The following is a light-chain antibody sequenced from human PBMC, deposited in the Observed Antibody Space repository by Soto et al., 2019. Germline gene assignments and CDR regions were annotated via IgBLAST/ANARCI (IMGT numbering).Light chain of an antibody. CDR3: SSYTTSNTLEV. CDR1: SSDVGGYNY. Sequence: SALTQPASVSGSPGQSITISCTGTSSDVGGYNYVSWYQQHPGKVPKLMLYDVSYRPSGVSNRFSGSKSGITASLTISGLQAEDEADYYCSSYTTSNTLEVFGGGTKLTVL. CDR2: DVS. V-gene: IGLV2-14*01. J-gene: IGLJ2*01.